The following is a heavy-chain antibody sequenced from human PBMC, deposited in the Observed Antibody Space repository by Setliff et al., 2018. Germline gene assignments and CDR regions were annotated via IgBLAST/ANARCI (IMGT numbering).Heavy chain of an antibody. Sequence: SETLSLTCTVSGGSISNYYWSWIRQPAGEGLEWIGCIYYSGTTNYNPSLKSRVTISVDTSKNQFSLKLSSVTAADTAVYYCARGLIFGYSYVGEYYYYMDVWGKGTTVTVSS. V-gene: IGHV4-59*12. CDR3: ARGLIFGYSYVGEYYYYMDV. CDR1: GGSISNYY. CDR2: IYYSGTT. D-gene: IGHD5-18*01. J-gene: IGHJ6*03.